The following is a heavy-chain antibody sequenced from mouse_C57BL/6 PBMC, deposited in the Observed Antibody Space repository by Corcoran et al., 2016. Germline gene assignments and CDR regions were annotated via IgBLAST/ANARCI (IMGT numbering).Heavy chain of an antibody. CDR1: GYTFTTYG. J-gene: IGHJ1*03. Sequence: QIQLVQSGPELKKPGETVKISCKASGYTFTTYGMSWVKQAPGKGLKWMGWINTYSGVPTYADDFKGRFAFSLETSASTAYLQINNLKNEDTATYFCANGYFDVWGTGTTVTVSS. CDR3: ANGYFDV. V-gene: IGHV9-3*01. CDR2: INTYSGVP.